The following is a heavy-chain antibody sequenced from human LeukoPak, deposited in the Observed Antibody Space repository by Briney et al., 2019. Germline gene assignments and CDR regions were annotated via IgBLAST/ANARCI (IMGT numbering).Heavy chain of an antibody. Sequence: GGSLRLSCAASGFTFSNAWMSWVRQAPGKGLEWVGRIKSKTDGGTTDYAAPVKGRFTISRDDSKNTLYLQMNSLKTEDTAVYYCTTVLSSSWYYFDYWGQGTLVTVSS. J-gene: IGHJ4*02. CDR1: GFTFSNAW. V-gene: IGHV3-15*01. D-gene: IGHD6-13*01. CDR3: TTVLSSSWYYFDY. CDR2: IKSKTDGGTT.